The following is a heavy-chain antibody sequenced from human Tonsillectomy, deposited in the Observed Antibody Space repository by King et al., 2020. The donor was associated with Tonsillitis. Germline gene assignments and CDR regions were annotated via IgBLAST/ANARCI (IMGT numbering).Heavy chain of an antibody. CDR1: GGSISSYY. Sequence: VQLQESGPGLVKPSETLSLTCTVSGGSISSYYWSWIRQPPGKGLEWIGYIYDSGSTNYNPSLKSRGTISVDTSKNQLSLKLSSVTAEDTAVYYCARGSNIAAAGTGYYFDYWGQGTLVTVSS. V-gene: IGHV4-59*01. CDR3: ARGSNIAAAGTGYYFDY. D-gene: IGHD6-13*01. J-gene: IGHJ4*02. CDR2: IYDSGST.